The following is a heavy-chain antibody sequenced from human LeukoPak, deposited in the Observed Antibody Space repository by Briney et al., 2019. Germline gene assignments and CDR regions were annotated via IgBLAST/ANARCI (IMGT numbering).Heavy chain of an antibody. CDR1: GFTFSSYA. V-gene: IGHV3-23*01. J-gene: IGHJ4*02. CDR2: ISPSGGST. D-gene: IGHD1-26*01. CDR3: EKDPYSGSPRGFDY. Sequence: QPGGSLRLSCAASGFTFSSYAMSWVRQAPGEGLEWVSTISPSGGSTFYADSVKGRFTIFRDNSKNTLYLQMNNLRVDDTAVYYCEKDPYSGSPRGFDYWGQGTLVAASS.